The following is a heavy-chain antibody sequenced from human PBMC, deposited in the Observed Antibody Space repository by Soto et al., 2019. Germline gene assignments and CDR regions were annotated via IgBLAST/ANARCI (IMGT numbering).Heavy chain of an antibody. CDR3: AREGRYYDILTGYVD. D-gene: IGHD3-9*01. CDR1: GGSISSYY. Sequence: QVQLQESGPGLVKPSETLSLTCTVSGGSISSYYWSWIRQTPGKGLEWIGYIYYSGSTNYNPSLKSRVTISVDTSKNQFSLKLSAVTAADTAVYYCAREGRYYDILTGYVDWGQGTLVTVSS. CDR2: IYYSGST. V-gene: IGHV4-59*01. J-gene: IGHJ4*02.